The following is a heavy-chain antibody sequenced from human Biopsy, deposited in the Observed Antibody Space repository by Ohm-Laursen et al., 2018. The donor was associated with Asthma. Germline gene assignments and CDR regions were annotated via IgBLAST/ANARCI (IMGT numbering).Heavy chain of an antibody. CDR2: IDQSGYT. Sequence: GTLSLTCTVYGGYLTGHYWNWIRQPPGKGLEWIGEIDQSGYTNYNPSLKSRVTISADTSKNQFHLNLSSVTAADTAVYFCARAAITGIRGWFDPWGQGSQVTVSS. V-gene: IGHV4-34*01. CDR1: GGYLTGHY. D-gene: IGHD1-20*01. CDR3: ARAAITGIRGWFDP. J-gene: IGHJ5*02.